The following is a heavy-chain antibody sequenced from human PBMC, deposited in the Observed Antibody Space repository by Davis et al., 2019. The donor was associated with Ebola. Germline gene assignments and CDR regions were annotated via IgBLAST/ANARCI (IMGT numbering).Heavy chain of an antibody. CDR2: IIPIFGTA. D-gene: IGHD2-2*01. J-gene: IGHJ6*02. Sequence: SVKVSCKASGGTFSSYAISWVRQAPGQGLEWMGGIIPIFGTANYAQKFQGRVTITADESTSTAYMELSSLRSEDTAVYYCARDDCSSTSCYQLEDYYYGMDVWGQGTTVTVSS. V-gene: IGHV1-69*13. CDR1: GGTFSSYA. CDR3: ARDDCSSTSCYQLEDYYYGMDV.